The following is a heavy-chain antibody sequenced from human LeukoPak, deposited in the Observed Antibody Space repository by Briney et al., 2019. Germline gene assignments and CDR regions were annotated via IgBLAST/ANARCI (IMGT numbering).Heavy chain of an antibody. J-gene: IGHJ6*02. D-gene: IGHD4-23*01. Sequence: GGSLRLSCAASGFTFSSYGMHWVRQAPGKGLEWVAVISYDGSNKYYADSVKGRFTISRDNSKNTLYLQMNSLRAEDTAVYYRAKGTAVGPSQGDVWGRGTTVTVSS. CDR1: GFTFSSYG. V-gene: IGHV3-30*18. CDR3: AKGTAVGPSQGDV. CDR2: ISYDGSNK.